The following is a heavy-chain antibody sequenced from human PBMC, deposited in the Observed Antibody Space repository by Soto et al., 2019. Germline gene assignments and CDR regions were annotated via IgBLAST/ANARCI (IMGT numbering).Heavy chain of an antibody. D-gene: IGHD2-8*02. Sequence: GGSLRLSCAASGFTFSSYAMSWVRQAPGKGLEWVSAISGSGGSTYYADSVKGRFTISRDNSKNTLYLQMNSLRAEDTAEYYWAKGGPLVVRYGDYYYGMDVWGQGTTVTVSS. J-gene: IGHJ6*02. CDR1: GFTFSSYA. CDR3: AKGGPLVVRYGDYYYGMDV. V-gene: IGHV3-23*01. CDR2: ISGSGGST.